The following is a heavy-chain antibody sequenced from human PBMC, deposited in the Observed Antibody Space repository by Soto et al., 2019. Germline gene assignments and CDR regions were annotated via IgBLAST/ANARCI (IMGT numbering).Heavy chain of an antibody. CDR2: IWNDGSGY. D-gene: IGHD6-13*01. J-gene: IGHJ6*02. CDR1: GFTFNNYG. V-gene: IGHV3-33*01. CDR3: ARRQISPPTRGAASARGAMAV. Sequence: QVQLVESGGGVVQPGRSLRLSCAASGFTFNNYGMHWVRQAPGKGLEWVAVIWNDGSGYYYANSVKGRFTISRDNSKNTLYLQMSSLRAEDTAVYYWARRQISPPTRGAASARGAMAVWGQGTTVTVS.